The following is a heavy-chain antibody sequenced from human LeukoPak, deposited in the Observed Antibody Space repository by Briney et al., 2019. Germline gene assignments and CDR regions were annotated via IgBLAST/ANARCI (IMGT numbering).Heavy chain of an antibody. D-gene: IGHD3-22*01. Sequence: ASVTVSCKASGYTFTSYGISWVRQAPGQGLEWMGWISAYNGNTNYAQKLQGRVTMTTDTSTSTAYMELRSLRSDDTAVYYGARAYYYDSSGYPTFDYWGQGTLVTVSS. CDR2: ISAYNGNT. J-gene: IGHJ4*02. CDR3: ARAYYYDSSGYPTFDY. V-gene: IGHV1-18*01. CDR1: GYTFTSYG.